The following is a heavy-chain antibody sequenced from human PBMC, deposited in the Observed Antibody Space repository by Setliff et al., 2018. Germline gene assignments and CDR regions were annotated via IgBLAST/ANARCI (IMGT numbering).Heavy chain of an antibody. CDR2: ISGRGSTI. Sequence: GESLKISCAASGFSFSDPYMSWVRQPPGKGLEWISKISGRGSTIYYADSVRGRFTISRDNAKNSLYLQMNSLRAEDTAMYFCASIDWGENFYNTDVWGKGTTVTVSS. V-gene: IGHV3-11*04. CDR1: GFSFSDPY. J-gene: IGHJ6*03. D-gene: IGHD7-27*01. CDR3: ASIDWGENFYNTDV.